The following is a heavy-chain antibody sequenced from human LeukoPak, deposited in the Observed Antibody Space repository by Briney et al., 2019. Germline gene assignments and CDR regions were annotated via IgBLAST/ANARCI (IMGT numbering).Heavy chain of an antibody. CDR2: IYSSGRT. CDR3: VRSLGLQAPIDY. J-gene: IGHJ4*02. CDR1: GGSISSYY. Sequence: ETLSLTCTVSGGSISSYYWNWIRQPPGKGLEWIGYIYSSGRTNYNPSLTSRVTMSVDTSKNQFSLRLTSVTAADTAVYYCVRSLGLQAPIDYWGQGTLVTVSS. V-gene: IGHV4-59*01. D-gene: IGHD4-11*01.